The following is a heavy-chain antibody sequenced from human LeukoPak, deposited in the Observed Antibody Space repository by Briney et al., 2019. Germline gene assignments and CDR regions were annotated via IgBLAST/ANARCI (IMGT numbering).Heavy chain of an antibody. V-gene: IGHV3-30*03. Sequence: GGSLRLSCAASGFTFSSYGMHWVRQAPGKGLEWVVVISHDGSNKNYADSVKGRFTISRDNSKNTLYLQMNSLRPEDTAVYYCARVRLQSWFDPWGQGTLVTVSS. CDR3: ARVRLQSWFDP. J-gene: IGHJ5*02. CDR1: GFTFSSYG. CDR2: ISHDGSNK. D-gene: IGHD5-24*01.